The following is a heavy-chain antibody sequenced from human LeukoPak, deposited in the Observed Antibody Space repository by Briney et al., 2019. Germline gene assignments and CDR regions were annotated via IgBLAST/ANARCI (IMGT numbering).Heavy chain of an antibody. J-gene: IGHJ5*02. CDR2: IIPNFGTP. CDR3: ARVLITSANWFDP. Sequence: ASVKVSCKASGYTFTSYAMHWVRQAPGQRLEWMGGIIPNFGTPNYAQKFQGRVTITADKSTSTAYMELSSLRSEDTAVYYCARVLITSANWFDPWGQGTLVTVSS. CDR1: GYTFTSYA. V-gene: IGHV1-69*06. D-gene: IGHD1-14*01.